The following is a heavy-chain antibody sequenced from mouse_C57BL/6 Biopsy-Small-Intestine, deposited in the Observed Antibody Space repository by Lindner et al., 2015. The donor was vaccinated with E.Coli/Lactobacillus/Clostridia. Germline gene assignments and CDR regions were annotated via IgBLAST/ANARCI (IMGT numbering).Heavy chain of an antibody. D-gene: IGHD1-1*01. J-gene: IGHJ1*03. CDR3: ARGYGSSYGYFDV. Sequence: VQLQESGPELVKPGASVKMSCKASGYTSTDYNMHWVKQSHGKSLEWIGYINPNNGGTSYNQKFKGKATLTVNKSSSTAYMELRSLTSEDSAVYYCARGYGSSYGYFDVWGTGTTVTVSS. V-gene: IGHV1-22*01. CDR2: INPNNGGT. CDR1: GYTSTDYN.